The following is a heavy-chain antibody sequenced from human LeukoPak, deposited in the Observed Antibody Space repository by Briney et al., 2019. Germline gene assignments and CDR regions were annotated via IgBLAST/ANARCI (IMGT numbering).Heavy chain of an antibody. Sequence: GGSLRLSCAASGFTFSSYGMHWVRQAPGKGLEWVVVIWYDGSNKYYADSVKGRFTISRDNSKNTLYLQMNSLRAEDTAVYYCATDAEELWLPVPRVPNYYYGMDVWGQGTTVTVSS. J-gene: IGHJ6*02. V-gene: IGHV3-33*01. CDR3: ATDAEELWLPVPRVPNYYYGMDV. CDR1: GFTFSSYG. D-gene: IGHD5-18*01. CDR2: IWYDGSNK.